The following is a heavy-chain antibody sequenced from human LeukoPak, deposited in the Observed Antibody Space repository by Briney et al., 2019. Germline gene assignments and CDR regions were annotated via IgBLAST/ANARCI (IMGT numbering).Heavy chain of an antibody. J-gene: IGHJ4*02. Sequence: GASVKVSCKASGYPFTSYGINWVRQAPGQGLDWMGWIRVYNGKTDYAQNFQGRLTLTTDTSTTTAYMELRSLRSDDTAVYYCARDLYRAAAGTTWDFDYWGQGTLVTVSS. D-gene: IGHD6-13*01. CDR3: ARDLYRAAAGTTWDFDY. V-gene: IGHV1-18*01. CDR2: IRVYNGKT. CDR1: GYPFTSYG.